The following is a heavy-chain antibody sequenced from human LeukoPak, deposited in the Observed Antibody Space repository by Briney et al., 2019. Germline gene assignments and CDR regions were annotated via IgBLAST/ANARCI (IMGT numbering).Heavy chain of an antibody. D-gene: IGHD4-17*01. J-gene: IGHJ4*02. Sequence: GGSLRLSCAASGFTFSSYEMNWVRQAPGKGLEWVSYISSSGSTIYYADSVKGRFTISRDNAKNSLYLHMNSLRAEDTAVYYCASTVTTDFDYWGQGTLVTVSS. CDR2: ISSSGSTI. CDR3: ASTVTTDFDY. CDR1: GFTFSSYE. V-gene: IGHV3-48*03.